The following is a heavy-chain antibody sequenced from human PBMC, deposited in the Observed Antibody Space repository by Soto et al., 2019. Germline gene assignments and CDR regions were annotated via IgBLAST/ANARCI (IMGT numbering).Heavy chain of an antibody. CDR2: IWYDGSNK. J-gene: IGHJ6*02. V-gene: IGHV3-33*08. D-gene: IGHD6-13*01. CDR1: GFTLRLHA. CDR3: ARDGQQLTPYALDV. Sequence: QVQLVESGGGVIQPGRSLRLSCAASGFTLRLHAMHWVRQAPGKGLEWVAQIWYDGSNKYYTDSVKGRFTVSRDDFKNTAFLQMDSLRAEDTAVYYCARDGQQLTPYALDVWGQGTKVIVSS.